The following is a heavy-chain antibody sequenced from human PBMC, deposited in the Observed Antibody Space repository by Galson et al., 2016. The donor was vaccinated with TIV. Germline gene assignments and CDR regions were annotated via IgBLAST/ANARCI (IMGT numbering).Heavy chain of an antibody. J-gene: IGHJ3*01. V-gene: IGHV1-46*03. Sequence: SVKVSCKASGYSFTSYHIHWVRQAPGQGLEWMGIINPSGGSASNAQKFQGRVTMTRDTSTSTVYMELSSLRSEDTAVYYCARVMSVTMIIGDNLDPIDFWGQGTMVTVSS. CDR2: INPSGGSA. CDR1: GYSFTSYH. D-gene: IGHD3-22*01. CDR3: ARVMSVTMIIGDNLDPIDF.